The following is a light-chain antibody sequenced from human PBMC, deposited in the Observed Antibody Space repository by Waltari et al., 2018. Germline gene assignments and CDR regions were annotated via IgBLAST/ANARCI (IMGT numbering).Light chain of an antibody. CDR3: QHYLRIPVT. CDR2: GAS. CDR1: QDIRRT. J-gene: IGKJ1*01. Sequence: EIVLTQSPGTLSLSPGERATLSCRASQDIRRTLAWYQQKPGQPPRLLIYGASNRATGIPDRFSGTGSETDFSLTISRLEPEDFAVYFCQHYLRIPVTYGQGTKVEIK. V-gene: IGKV3-20*01.